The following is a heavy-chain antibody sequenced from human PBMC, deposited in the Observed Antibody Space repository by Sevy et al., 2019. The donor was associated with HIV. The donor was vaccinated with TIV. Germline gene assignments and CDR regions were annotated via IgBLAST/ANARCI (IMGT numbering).Heavy chain of an antibody. J-gene: IGHJ6*03. CDR3: TTGVGATTSYYYYYMDV. V-gene: IGHV3-15*01. CDR2: IKSKTDGGTT. Sequence: GGSLRLSCAASGFTFSSYSMNWVRQAPGKGLEWVGRIKSKTDGGTTDYAAPVKGRFTISRDDSKNTLYLQMNSLKTEDTAVYYCTTGVGATTSYYYYYMDVWGKGTTVTVSS. D-gene: IGHD1-26*01. CDR1: GFTFSSYS.